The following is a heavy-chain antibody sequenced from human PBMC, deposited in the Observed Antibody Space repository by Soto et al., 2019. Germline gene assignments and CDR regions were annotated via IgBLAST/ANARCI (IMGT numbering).Heavy chain of an antibody. Sequence: QGQLVQSGAEVKKPGPSVKVSCKASGGTFRSYATSWVRQAPGQGLEWMGGIIPIFDITNYAQKFQGRVTITADESTSTAYMELSSLGSDDTAVYYCARPDEGGYSSNHHYYYALDVWGQGTTVTV. V-gene: IGHV1-69*01. J-gene: IGHJ6*02. CDR3: ARPDEGGYSSNHHYYYALDV. CDR2: IIPIFDIT. CDR1: GGTFRSYA. D-gene: IGHD3-22*01.